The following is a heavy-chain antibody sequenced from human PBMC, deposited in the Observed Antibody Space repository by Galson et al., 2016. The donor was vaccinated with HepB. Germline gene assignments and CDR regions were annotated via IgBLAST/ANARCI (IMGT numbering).Heavy chain of an antibody. CDR1: GFTFSDYC. J-gene: IGHJ4*02. V-gene: IGHV3-11*01. CDR2: ISRTGNTI. Sequence: SPRLSCAASGFTFSDYCMRWIRQAPGKGLEWLSYISRTGNTIYYADSVKGRFTISRDNAKNSLYLQMNSLTAEDTAVYYCARDKAGTGTAPFDYWGQGTLVTVSS. D-gene: IGHD1-1*01. CDR3: ARDKAGTGTAPFDY.